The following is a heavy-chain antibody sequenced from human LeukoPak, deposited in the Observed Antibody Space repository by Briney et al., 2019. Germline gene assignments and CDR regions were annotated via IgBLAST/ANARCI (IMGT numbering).Heavy chain of an antibody. CDR3: AKASDLTSGKRNVDY. V-gene: IGHV3-23*01. CDR2: ISGSGGST. J-gene: IGHJ4*02. Sequence: GGSLRLSCAASGFTFSSYAMSWVRQAPGKGLEWVSAISGSGGSTYYADSVKGRFTISRDNSKNTLYLQMNSLRAEDTAVYYCAKASDLTSGKRNVDYWGQGTLVTVSS. D-gene: IGHD1-26*01. CDR1: GFTFSSYA.